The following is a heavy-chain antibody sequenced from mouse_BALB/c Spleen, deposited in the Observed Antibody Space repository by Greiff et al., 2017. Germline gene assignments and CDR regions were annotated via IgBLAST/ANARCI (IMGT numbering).Heavy chain of an antibody. V-gene: IGHV1-54*01. J-gene: IGHJ4*01. CDR1: GYAFTNYL. CDR3: ARSSSGYVSAMDY. CDR2: INPGSGGT. Sequence: VHLVESGAELVRPGTSVKVSCKASGYAFTNYLIEWVKQRPGQGLEWIGVINPGSGGTNYNEKFKGKATLTADKSSSTAYMQLSSLTSDDSAVYFCARSSSGYVSAMDYWGQGTSVTVSS. D-gene: IGHD3-1*01.